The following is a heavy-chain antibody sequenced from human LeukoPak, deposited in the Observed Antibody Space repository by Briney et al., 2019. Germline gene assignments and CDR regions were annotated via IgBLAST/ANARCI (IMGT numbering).Heavy chain of an antibody. J-gene: IGHJ4*02. Sequence: GGSLRLSCAASGFTFSGSAMNWVRQAPGKGLEWVSAISGSGGSTYYADSVKGRFTISRDSSKNTLFLQMNSLRAEDTAVYYCAKSQTTGTTGFDYWGQGTLVTVSS. CDR1: GFTFSGSA. CDR3: AKSQTTGTTGFDY. CDR2: ISGSGGST. V-gene: IGHV3-23*01. D-gene: IGHD1-1*01.